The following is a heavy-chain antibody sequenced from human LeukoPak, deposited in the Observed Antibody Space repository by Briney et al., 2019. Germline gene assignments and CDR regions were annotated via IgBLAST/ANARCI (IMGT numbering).Heavy chain of an antibody. D-gene: IGHD3-10*01. Sequence: ESLETLSLTCAVYGGSFSGYYWSWIRQPPGKGLEWIGEINHSGSTNYNPSLKSRVTISVDTSKNQFSLKLSSVTAADTAVYYCARGRGYFDYWGQGTLVTVSS. CDR3: ARGRGYFDY. J-gene: IGHJ4*02. V-gene: IGHV4-34*01. CDR2: INHSGST. CDR1: GGSFSGYY.